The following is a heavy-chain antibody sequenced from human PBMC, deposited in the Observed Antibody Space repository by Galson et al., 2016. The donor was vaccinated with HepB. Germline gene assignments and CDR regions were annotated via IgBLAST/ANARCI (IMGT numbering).Heavy chain of an antibody. D-gene: IGHD4-17*01. J-gene: IGHJ6*02. CDR2: IKNKPDGGTA. CDR3: TKVPYGINYLGMDV. V-gene: IGHV3-15*07. CDR1: GFTFRNAW. Sequence: PGLSCAASGFTFRNAWMNWVRQAPGKGLEWVGRIKNKPDGGTADYAAPVQGRFSISRDDSKSTLYLHMTSLRTEDTALYYCTKVPYGINYLGMDVWGQGTTVTVS.